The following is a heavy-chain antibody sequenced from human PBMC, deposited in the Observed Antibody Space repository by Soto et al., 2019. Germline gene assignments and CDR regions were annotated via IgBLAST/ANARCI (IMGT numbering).Heavy chain of an antibody. V-gene: IGHV3-74*01. CDR1: GFTFSSYW. D-gene: IGHD2-2*01. CDR2: INSDGSST. J-gene: IGHJ6*03. CDR3: ARGGRYCSSTSCRYRPIVYYYYYMDV. Sequence: EVQLVESGGGLVQPGGSLRLSCAASGFTFSSYWMHWVRQAPGKGLVWVSRINSDGSSTSYADSVKGRFTISRDNAKNTLYLHMNSLRAEDTAVYYCARGGRYCSSTSCRYRPIVYYYYYMDVWGKGTTVTVSS.